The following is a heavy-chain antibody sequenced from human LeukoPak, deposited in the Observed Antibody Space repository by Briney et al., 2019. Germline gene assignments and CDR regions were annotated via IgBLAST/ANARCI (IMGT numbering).Heavy chain of an antibody. Sequence: GGSLRLSCAASGFTFSTYSMSWVRQAPGKGLEWISHISAASRGIYYADSVKGRFTVSRDNSKNSLYLQMKRLRAEDTALYYCARRGYHDYSGFDYWGQGTLVTVSS. CDR1: GFTFSTYS. V-gene: IGHV3-48*04. J-gene: IGHJ4*02. CDR3: ARRGYHDYSGFDY. D-gene: IGHD1-26*01. CDR2: ISAASRGI.